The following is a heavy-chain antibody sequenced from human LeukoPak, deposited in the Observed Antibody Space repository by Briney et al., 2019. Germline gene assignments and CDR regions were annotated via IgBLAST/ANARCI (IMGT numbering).Heavy chain of an antibody. CDR1: GGSFSGYY. V-gene: IGHV4-34*01. Sequence: SETLSLTCAVYGGSFSGYYWSWIRQPPGKGLEWIGEINHSGSTNYNPSLKSRVTISVDTSKNQFSLKLSSVTAADTAVYYCARSFTYYFDYWGQGTLVTVPS. CDR3: ARSFTYYFDY. CDR2: INHSGST. J-gene: IGHJ4*02. D-gene: IGHD3-16*01.